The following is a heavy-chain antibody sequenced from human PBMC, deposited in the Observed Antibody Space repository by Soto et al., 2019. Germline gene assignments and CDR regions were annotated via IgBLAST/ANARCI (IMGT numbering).Heavy chain of an antibody. CDR1: GFTFSSYS. Sequence: GGSLRLSCAASGFTFSSYSMNWVRQAPGKGLEWVSSISSSSSYIYYADSVKGRFTISRDNAKNSLYLQMNSLRAEDTAVYYCARVTVAVAEYFQHWGQGTLVTVS. J-gene: IGHJ1*01. CDR2: ISSSSSYI. D-gene: IGHD6-19*01. V-gene: IGHV3-21*01. CDR3: ARVTVAVAEYFQH.